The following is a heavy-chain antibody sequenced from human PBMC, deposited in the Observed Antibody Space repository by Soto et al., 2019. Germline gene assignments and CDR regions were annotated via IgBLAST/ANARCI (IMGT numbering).Heavy chain of an antibody. Sequence: QVQLVESGGGVVQPGRSLRLSCAASGFTFSSYGMHWVRQAPGKGLEWVAVISYDGSNKYYADSVKGRFTISRDNSKNTRYLQMKRLRAEDTAMYYCAKEINYGDYGKKGMDVWGQGTTVTVSS. CDR2: ISYDGSNK. J-gene: IGHJ6*02. V-gene: IGHV3-30*18. CDR3: AKEINYGDYGKKGMDV. CDR1: GFTFSSYG. D-gene: IGHD4-17*01.